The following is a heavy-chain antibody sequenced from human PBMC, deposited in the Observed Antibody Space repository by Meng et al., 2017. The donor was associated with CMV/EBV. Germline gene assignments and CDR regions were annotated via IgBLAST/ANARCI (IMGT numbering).Heavy chain of an antibody. CDR2: ITQDGGEK. D-gene: IGHD2-15*01. CDR1: GFTFSSYW. Sequence: GESLKISCAASGFTFSSYWMRWVRQAPGKGLEWVANITQDGGEKYYVDSVKGRFTISRDNSKNSLYLKMNSLRAEDTAVYYCARDPFRQEGGHYWGQGTLVTVSS. J-gene: IGHJ4*02. V-gene: IGHV3-7*01. CDR3: ARDPFRQEGGHY.